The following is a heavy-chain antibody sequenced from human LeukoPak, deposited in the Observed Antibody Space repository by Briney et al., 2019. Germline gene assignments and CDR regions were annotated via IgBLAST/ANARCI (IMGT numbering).Heavy chain of an antibody. V-gene: IGHV3-49*04. J-gene: IGHJ3*02. CDR1: GFTFGDYG. D-gene: IGHD6-6*01. Sequence: GGSLRLSCTASGFTFGDYGMSWVRQAPGKGLEWVGFIRSKGDGGTTEYAASVKGRFTISRDDSKSIAYLQMNSLRAEDTAVYYCARDRPKVPGHAFDIWGQGTMVTVSS. CDR2: IRSKGDGGTT. CDR3: ARDRPKVPGHAFDI.